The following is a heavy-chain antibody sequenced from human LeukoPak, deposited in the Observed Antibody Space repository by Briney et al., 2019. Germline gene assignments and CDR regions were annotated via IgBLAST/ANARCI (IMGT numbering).Heavy chain of an antibody. CDR1: GYTFTSYG. V-gene: IGHV1-18*01. CDR3: ARDREVTVVPDAFDI. D-gene: IGHD4-23*01. J-gene: IGHJ3*02. Sequence: GASVKVSCKASGYTFTSYGISWVRQAPGQGLEWMGWISAYNGNTNYAQKLQGRVTMTTDTSTSTAYMELRSLRSDDTAVYYCARDREVTVVPDAFDIWGQGTMVTVSS. CDR2: ISAYNGNT.